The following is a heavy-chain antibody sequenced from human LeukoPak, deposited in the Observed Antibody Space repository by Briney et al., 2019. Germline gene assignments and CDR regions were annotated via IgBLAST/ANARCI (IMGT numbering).Heavy chain of an antibody. Sequence: GESLKISCKGSGYSFTSYWIAWVRQMPGKGLEWMGIIYPGDSDTTYSPSFQGQVTISVDKSISTAYLQWSSLKASDTAMYYCAGVIGGGGVNYYFDYWGQGTLVTVSS. J-gene: IGHJ4*02. CDR2: IYPGDSDT. CDR3: AGVIGGGGVNYYFDY. CDR1: GYSFTSYW. D-gene: IGHD3-16*01. V-gene: IGHV5-51*01.